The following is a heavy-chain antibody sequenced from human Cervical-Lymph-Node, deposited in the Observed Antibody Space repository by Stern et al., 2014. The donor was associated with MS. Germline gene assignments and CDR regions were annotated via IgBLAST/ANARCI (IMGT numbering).Heavy chain of an antibody. V-gene: IGHV3-66*02. Sequence: EVQLVQSGGGLVQPGGSLRLSCAASGFTVSNNYMTWVRQGPGMGLEWVSLIYSGGNTYYADSVKGRFTISRDKSKNTLYLQMNSLRPEDTAVYYCATRNIESRGYWGQGALVTVSS. CDR1: GFTVSNNY. J-gene: IGHJ4*02. D-gene: IGHD1-14*01. CDR2: IYSGGNT. CDR3: ATRNIESRGY.